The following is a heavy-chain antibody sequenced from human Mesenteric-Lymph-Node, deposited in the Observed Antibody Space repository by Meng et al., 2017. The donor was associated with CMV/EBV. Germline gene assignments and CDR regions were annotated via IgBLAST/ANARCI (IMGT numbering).Heavy chain of an antibody. V-gene: IGHV4-39*07. CDR2: IYYRGNT. D-gene: IGHD3-3*01. CDR3: ARTDFWGGYWGDC. Sequence: SETLSLTCTVSGDAISNGEYCWGWIRQSPGKGLEWIGNIYYRGNTYYNPSLRSRVTISIDTSKNQFSLKLSSVTAADTAVYYCARTDFWGGYWGDCWGQGTLVTVSS. J-gene: IGHJ4*02. CDR1: GDAISNGEYC.